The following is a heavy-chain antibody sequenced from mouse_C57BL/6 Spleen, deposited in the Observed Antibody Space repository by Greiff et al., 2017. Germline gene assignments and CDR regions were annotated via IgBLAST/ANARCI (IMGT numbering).Heavy chain of an antibody. Sequence: QVQLQQPGAELVKPGASVKLSCKASGYTFTSYWMQWVKQRPGQGLEWIGEIDPSDSYTNYNQKFKGKATLTVDTSSSTAYMQLSSLTSEDSAVYYCARKGGGYPFAYWGQGTLVTVSA. V-gene: IGHV1-50*01. CDR3: ARKGGGYPFAY. CDR2: IDPSDSYT. J-gene: IGHJ3*01. CDR1: GYTFTSYW. D-gene: IGHD2-2*01.